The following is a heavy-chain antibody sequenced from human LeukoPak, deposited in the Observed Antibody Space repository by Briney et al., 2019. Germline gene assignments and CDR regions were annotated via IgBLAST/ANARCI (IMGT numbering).Heavy chain of an antibody. Sequence: GGSLRLSCAATGFTFSTYAMSWVRQAPEKGLEWVSGISGSGGSTDYADSVKGRFTISRDNSKNTLYLRMNTLSADDTALYYCAKDASTSRSGHYYYAMDVWGQGTTVTVSS. D-gene: IGHD6-25*01. CDR3: AKDASTSRSGHYYYAMDV. CDR1: GFTFSTYA. CDR2: ISGSGGST. J-gene: IGHJ6*02. V-gene: IGHV3-23*01.